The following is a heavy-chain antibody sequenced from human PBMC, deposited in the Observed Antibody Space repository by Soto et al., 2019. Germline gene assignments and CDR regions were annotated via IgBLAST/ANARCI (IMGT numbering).Heavy chain of an antibody. D-gene: IGHD3-9*01. CDR1: GYTFTSYA. Sequence: ASVKVSCKASGYTFTSYAMHWVRQAPGQRLEWMGWINAGNGNTKYSQEFQGRVTITRGTSASTAYMELSSLRSEDTAVYYCASVRRYFDWLLCWGQGTLVTVSS. V-gene: IGHV1-3*01. J-gene: IGHJ4*02. CDR2: INAGNGNT. CDR3: ASVRRYFDWLLC.